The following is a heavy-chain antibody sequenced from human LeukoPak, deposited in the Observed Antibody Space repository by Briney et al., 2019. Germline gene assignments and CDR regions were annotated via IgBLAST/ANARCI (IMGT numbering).Heavy chain of an antibody. V-gene: IGHV4-59*12. CDR1: GGSLTNYY. D-gene: IGHD2-2*01. J-gene: IGHJ6*02. CDR2: IYHSGST. Sequence: PSETLSLTCTVSGGSLTNYYWTWLRQPPGKGLEWIGYIYHSGSTYYNPSLKSRVTISVDRSKNQFSLKLSSVTAADTAVYYCARVPYRICSSTSCYGMDVWGQGTTVTVSS. CDR3: ARVPYRICSSTSCYGMDV.